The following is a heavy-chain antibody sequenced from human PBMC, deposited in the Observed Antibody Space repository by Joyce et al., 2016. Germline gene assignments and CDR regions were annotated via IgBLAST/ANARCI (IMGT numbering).Heavy chain of an antibody. CDR2: NYPCDSYT. J-gene: IGHJ1*01. V-gene: IGHV5-51*01. D-gene: IGHD6-13*01. CDR3: AKLDGGYGSSCDH. Sequence: EVQLVQSGAEVKKPGESLKISCKGSGYSFTTYWIAWVRQMPGKGLEWVGTNYPCDSYTRYSPSFQGQVTISVDKSISTAYLQWSSLKASDTAIYYCAKLDGGYGSSCDHWGPGTQVTVSS. CDR1: GYSFTTYW.